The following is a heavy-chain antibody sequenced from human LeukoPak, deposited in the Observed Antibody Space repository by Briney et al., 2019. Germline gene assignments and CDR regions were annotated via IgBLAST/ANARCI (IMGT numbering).Heavy chain of an antibody. V-gene: IGHV1-18*01. D-gene: IGHD5-12*01. CDR1: GYTFTSYG. J-gene: IGHJ5*02. CDR2: ISAYNGNT. CDR3: ARDGDSGYDSFDWFDP. Sequence: ASVKVSCKASGYTFTSYGINWVRQAPGQGLEWMGWISAYNGNTNYAQNLQGRVTMTTDTSTSTAYMEPRSLRSDDTAVYYCARDGDSGYDSFDWFDPWGQGTLVTVSS.